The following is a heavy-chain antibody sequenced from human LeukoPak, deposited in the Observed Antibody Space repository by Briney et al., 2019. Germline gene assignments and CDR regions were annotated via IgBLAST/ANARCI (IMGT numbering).Heavy chain of an antibody. CDR2: IYHGGST. D-gene: IGHD3-10*01. CDR1: GGSISCSNW. J-gene: IGHJ4*02. V-gene: IGHV4-4*02. CDR3: AKGEDHGSGAVHFAS. Sequence: SETLSLTCAVSGGSISCSNWWSWVRQPPGKGLEWIGEIYHGGSTNYNPSLKSQVAMSVDRSRSQFSLQLSSVTAADTAVYYCAKGEDHGSGAVHFASWGQGTLVTVSS.